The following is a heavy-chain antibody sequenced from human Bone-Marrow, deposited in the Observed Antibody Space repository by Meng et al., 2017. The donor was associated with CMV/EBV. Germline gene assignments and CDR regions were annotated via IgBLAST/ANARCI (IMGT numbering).Heavy chain of an antibody. J-gene: IGHJ3*02. CDR1: GFTFSSYW. V-gene: IGHV3-74*01. D-gene: IGHD1-26*01. CDR3: ARDSPLVGATWPGANAFDI. Sequence: GVLKISCAASGFTFSSYWMHWVRQAPGKGLVWVSRINSDGSSTSYADSVKGRFTISRDNAKNTLYLQMNSLRAEDTAVYYCARDSPLVGATWPGANAFDIWGQGTMVTVSS. CDR2: INSDGSST.